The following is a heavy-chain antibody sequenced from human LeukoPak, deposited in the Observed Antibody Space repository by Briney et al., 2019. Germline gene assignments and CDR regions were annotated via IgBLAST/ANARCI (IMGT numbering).Heavy chain of an antibody. D-gene: IGHD3-10*01. Sequence: GASVKVSCKASGYTFTGYYIHWVQQAPGQGLECVGWINPNSGGTSYAQKFQGRVTMTRDTSISTAYMELSRLRSDDTAVYYCARGGSGSYFSWLDPWGQGTLVTVSS. CDR3: ARGGSGSYFSWLDP. CDR1: GYTFTGYY. J-gene: IGHJ5*02. CDR2: INPNSGGT. V-gene: IGHV1-2*02.